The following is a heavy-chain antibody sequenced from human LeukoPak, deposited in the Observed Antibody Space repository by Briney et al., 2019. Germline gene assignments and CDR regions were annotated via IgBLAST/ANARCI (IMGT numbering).Heavy chain of an antibody. J-gene: IGHJ5*02. CDR2: INPNSGGT. V-gene: IGHV1-2*02. CDR3: ARVGVVARRATSNWFDP. Sequence: ASVKVSCKASGYTFTGYYMHWVRQAPGQGLEWMGWINPNSGGTNYAQKFQGRVTMTRDTSISTAYMELSRLRSDDTAVYYCARVGVVARRATSNWFDPWGQGTLVTVSS. D-gene: IGHD2-15*01. CDR1: GYTFTGYY.